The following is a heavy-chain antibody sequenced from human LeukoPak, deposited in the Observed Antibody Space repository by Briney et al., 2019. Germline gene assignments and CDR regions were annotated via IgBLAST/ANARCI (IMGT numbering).Heavy chain of an antibody. CDR3: AKARGSEYQLLWVAFDF. V-gene: IGHV3-30*02. CDR2: IRYDGSNK. Sequence: GVSLRLSCAASGFTFSSYGMLWVRQAPGKGLEWVAFIRYDGSNKYYADSVKGRFTISRDNSKNTLYLQMNSLRAEHTAVYYCAKARGSEYQLLWVAFDFWGQGTMVTVSS. D-gene: IGHD2-2*01. J-gene: IGHJ3*01. CDR1: GFTFSSYG.